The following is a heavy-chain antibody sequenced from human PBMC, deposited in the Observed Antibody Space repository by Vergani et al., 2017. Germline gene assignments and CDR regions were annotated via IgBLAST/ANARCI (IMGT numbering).Heavy chain of an antibody. CDR3: ATDRMLIFGVAPTLDY. J-gene: IGHJ4*02. CDR2: FDPEDGET. CDR1: GYTLTELS. D-gene: IGHD3-3*01. V-gene: IGHV1-24*01. Sequence: QVPLVQSGAEVKKPGASVKVSCKVSGYTLTELSMHWVRQAPGKGLEWMGGFDPEDGETIYAQKFQGRVTMTEDTSTDKAYMELSSLRSEDTAVYYCATDRMLIFGVAPTLDYWGQGTLVTVSS.